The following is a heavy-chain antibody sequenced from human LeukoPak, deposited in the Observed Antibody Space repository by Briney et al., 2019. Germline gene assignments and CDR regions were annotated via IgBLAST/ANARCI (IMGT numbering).Heavy chain of an antibody. V-gene: IGHV3-30-3*01. J-gene: IGHJ4*02. CDR1: GFTFSTYA. D-gene: IGHD3-16*01. CDR2: ISYDGNNI. Sequence: GGSLRLSCAASGFTFSTYALHWVRQAPGKGLEWVAVISYDGNNIYYVDSVKGRFTISRDNSKNTLYLQMNSLRAEDTAVYFCASISGASWGDYWGQGTLVTVSS. CDR3: ASISGASWGDY.